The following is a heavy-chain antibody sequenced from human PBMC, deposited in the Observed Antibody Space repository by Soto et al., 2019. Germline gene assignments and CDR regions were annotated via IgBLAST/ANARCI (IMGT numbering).Heavy chain of an antibody. Sequence: QVQLVQSGAEVKKPGASVKVSCKASGYTFTSYAMHWVRQAPGQRLEWMGWINAGNGNTKYSQKFQGRVTITCDTSASTAYREVSSLRSEATAVYYCARVWSRGSGITSFGVVTASDAFDIWGQGTMVTVSS. CDR1: GYTFTSYA. J-gene: IGHJ3*02. CDR3: ARVWSRGSGITSFGVVTASDAFDI. V-gene: IGHV1-3*01. CDR2: INAGNGNT. D-gene: IGHD3-3*01.